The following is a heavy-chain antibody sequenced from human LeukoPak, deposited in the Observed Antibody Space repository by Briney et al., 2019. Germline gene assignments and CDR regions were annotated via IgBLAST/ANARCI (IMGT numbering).Heavy chain of an antibody. Sequence: GGSLRLSCAASGFTFSSYEMNWVRQAPGKGLEWVSYISSSGSTIYYADSVKGRFTISRDNAKNTVYLQMNSLRVDDTAVYYCARDGSGSIDLDHWGQGTLVTVSS. V-gene: IGHV3-48*03. CDR2: ISSSGSTI. CDR3: ARDGSGSIDLDH. J-gene: IGHJ4*02. D-gene: IGHD3-3*01. CDR1: GFTFSSYE.